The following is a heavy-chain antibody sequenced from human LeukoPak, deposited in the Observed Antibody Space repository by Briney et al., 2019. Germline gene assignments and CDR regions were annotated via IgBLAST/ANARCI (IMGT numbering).Heavy chain of an antibody. J-gene: IGHJ4*02. CDR1: GGSISSGSYY. Sequence: MPSETLSLTCTVSGGSISSGSYYWSWIRQPPGKGLEWIGEINHSGSTNYNPSLKSRVTISVDTSKNQFSLKLSSVTAADTAVYYCARLTIFGVVTTGAGWGQGTLVTVSS. CDR2: INHSGST. V-gene: IGHV4-39*07. D-gene: IGHD3-3*01. CDR3: ARLTIFGVVTTGAG.